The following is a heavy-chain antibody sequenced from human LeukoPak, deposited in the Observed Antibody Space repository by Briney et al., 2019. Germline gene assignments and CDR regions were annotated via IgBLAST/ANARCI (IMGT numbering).Heavy chain of an antibody. Sequence: ASVKVSCKVSGYTLTELSMHWVRQAPGKGLEWMGGFDPEDGETIYAQKFQGRVTMTEDTSTDTAYMELSSLRSEDTAVYYCATGSPMRLGIYGGNSPYLALDIGGKGTMVTVSS. D-gene: IGHD4-17*01. CDR1: GYTLTELS. CDR2: FDPEDGET. V-gene: IGHV1-24*01. J-gene: IGHJ3*02. CDR3: ATGSPMRLGIYGGNSPYLALDI.